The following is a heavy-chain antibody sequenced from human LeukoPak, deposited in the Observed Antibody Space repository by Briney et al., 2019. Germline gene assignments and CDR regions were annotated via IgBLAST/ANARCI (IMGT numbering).Heavy chain of an antibody. CDR2: INPDNGNT. CDR3: ARDQHDHVWGSYRPYFDY. Sequence: GASVTVSCKASGYTFTNYCISWVRQAPGQGLEWMGNINPDNGNTNYAQNLQGRVTMTTDTSTNTAYMELRSLRADDTAVYYCARDQHDHVWGSYRPYFDYWGQGTLVTVSS. D-gene: IGHD3-16*02. CDR1: GYTFTNYC. V-gene: IGHV1-18*01. J-gene: IGHJ4*02.